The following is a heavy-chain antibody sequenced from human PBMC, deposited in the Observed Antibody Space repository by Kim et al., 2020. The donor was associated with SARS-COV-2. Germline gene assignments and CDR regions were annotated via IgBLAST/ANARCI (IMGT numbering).Heavy chain of an antibody. V-gene: IGHV4-59*01. D-gene: IGHD5-18*01. Sequence: SETLSLTCTVSGGSISSYYWSWIRQPPGKGLEWIGYIYYSGSTNYNPSLKSRVTISVDTSKNQFSLKLSSVTAADTAVYYCARGPRVDTAMVFPGDSRWFDPWGQGTLVTVSS. CDR3: ARGPRVDTAMVFPGDSRWFDP. CDR1: GGSISSYY. J-gene: IGHJ5*02. CDR2: IYYSGST.